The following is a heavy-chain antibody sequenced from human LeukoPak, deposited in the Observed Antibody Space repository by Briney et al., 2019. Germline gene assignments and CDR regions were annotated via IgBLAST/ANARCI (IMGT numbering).Heavy chain of an antibody. Sequence: ASVKVSCKASGYTFTSYGISWVRQPPGQGLEWMGCISAYNGNTHFAQKLQGRVTMTTDTSTSTDYMELRSLRSDDTAVYYCARDYRAYCGGDCYPPRSYWGQGTVVTVSS. D-gene: IGHD2-21*02. V-gene: IGHV1-18*01. CDR2: ISAYNGNT. CDR1: GYTFTSYG. CDR3: ARDYRAYCGGDCYPPRSY. J-gene: IGHJ4*02.